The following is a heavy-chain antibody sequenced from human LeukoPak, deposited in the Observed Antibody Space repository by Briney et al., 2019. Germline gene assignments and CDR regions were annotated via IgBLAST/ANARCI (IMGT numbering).Heavy chain of an antibody. V-gene: IGHV4-30-2*01. CDR1: GGSISSGGYS. CDR3: ARRNHYYDSSGYYYRYFDL. CDR2: IYHSGST. D-gene: IGHD3-22*01. J-gene: IGHJ2*01. Sequence: SQTLSLTCAVSGGSISSGGYSWSWIRQPPGKGLEWIGYIYHSGSTYYNPSLKSRVTVSVDRSKNQFSLKLSSVTAADTAVYYCARRNHYYDSSGYYYRYFDLWGRGTLVTVSS.